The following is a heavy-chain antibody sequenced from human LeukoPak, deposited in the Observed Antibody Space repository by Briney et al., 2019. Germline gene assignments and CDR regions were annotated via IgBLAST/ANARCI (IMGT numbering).Heavy chain of an antibody. CDR2: ISWNSGSI. J-gene: IGHJ4*02. Sequence: GRSLRLSCAASGFTFDDYAMHWVRQAPGKGLEWVSGISWNSGSIGYADSVKGRFTISRDNAKNSLYLQMSSLRAEDTALYYCAKARGYSGYDLAYWGQGTLVTVSS. V-gene: IGHV3-9*01. D-gene: IGHD5-12*01. CDR1: GFTFDDYA. CDR3: AKARGYSGYDLAY.